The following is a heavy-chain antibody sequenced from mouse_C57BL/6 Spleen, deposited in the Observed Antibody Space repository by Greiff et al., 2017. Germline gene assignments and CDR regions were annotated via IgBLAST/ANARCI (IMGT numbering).Heavy chain of an antibody. CDR3: ASLYYCFDY. Sequence: VQLQQPGAELVMPGASVKLSCKASGYTFTSFWMHWVKQRPGPGLEWIGEIDPSASYTNSNQKFNVKSTLTVDKSSSTVYMQRSSLTSEDSAVYYGASLYYCFDYWGQGTTLTVS. D-gene: IGHD2-1*01. V-gene: IGHV1-69*01. J-gene: IGHJ2*01. CDR2: IDPSASYT. CDR1: GYTFTSFW.